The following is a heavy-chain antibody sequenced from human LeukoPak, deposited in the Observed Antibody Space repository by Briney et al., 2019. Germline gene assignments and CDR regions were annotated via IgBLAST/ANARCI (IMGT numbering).Heavy chain of an antibody. CDR1: GFTFSSYT. Sequence: GGSLRLSCAASGFTFSSYTMNWVRQAPGKGPEWVSSITSSSSYIYYADSVKGRFTISRDNARNSLYLQMNSLRAEDTALYYCARDRNTDFWSGYYTNYFDYWGQGTLVTVSS. CDR3: ARDRNTDFWSGYYTNYFDY. CDR2: ITSSSSYI. J-gene: IGHJ4*02. D-gene: IGHD3-3*01. V-gene: IGHV3-21*01.